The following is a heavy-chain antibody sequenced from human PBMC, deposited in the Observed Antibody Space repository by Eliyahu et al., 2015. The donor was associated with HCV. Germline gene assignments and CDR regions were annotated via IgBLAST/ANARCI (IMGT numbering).Heavy chain of an antibody. D-gene: IGHD6-19*01. CDR2: IYVDGST. CDR1: RGXIXRHY. Sequence: QVQLQESGPGLVKPSETLSLICTXSRGXIXRHYWXWIRQPVGKGLEWIGRIYVDGSTDYNSSLKSRVSXSIDXSMNQVSLKLNSVTVADTAVYFCARDWYSSSSSLAWFDPWGQGTLVTVSS. V-gene: IGHV4-4*07. CDR3: ARDWYSSSSSLAWFDP. J-gene: IGHJ5*02.